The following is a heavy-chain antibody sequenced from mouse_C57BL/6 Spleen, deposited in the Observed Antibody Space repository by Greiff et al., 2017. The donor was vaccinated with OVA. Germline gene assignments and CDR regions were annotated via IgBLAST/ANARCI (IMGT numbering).Heavy chain of an antibody. V-gene: IGHV1-53*01. J-gene: IGHJ2*01. D-gene: IGHD1-1*01. CDR2: INPSNGGT. CDR3: ARLVHYYGGSYGDY. CDR1: GYTFTSSW. Sequence: QVQLQQPGTELVKPGASVKLSCKASGYTFTSSWMHWVKQRPGQGLEWIGTINPSNGGTNYNEKFKSKATLTVDKSSSTAYMQLSSLTSEDSAVYDCARLVHYYGGSYGDYWGQGTTLTVSS.